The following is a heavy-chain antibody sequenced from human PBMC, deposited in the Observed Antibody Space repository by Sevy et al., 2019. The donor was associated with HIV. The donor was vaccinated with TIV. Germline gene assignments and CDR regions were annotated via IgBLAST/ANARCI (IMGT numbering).Heavy chain of an antibody. V-gene: IGHV1-24*01. J-gene: IGHJ4*02. D-gene: IGHD3-22*01. Sequence: ASVKVSCKVSGKTLSDLSMHWVRQAPGKGLEWMGSFDPEDGETLYAQNFRARVTMTEDTSTDTAYMELSSLRSEDTAVYYCATTKDYYDSSADPFDYWGQGSLVTVSP. CDR3: ATTKDYYDSSADPFDY. CDR2: FDPEDGET. CDR1: GKTLSDLS.